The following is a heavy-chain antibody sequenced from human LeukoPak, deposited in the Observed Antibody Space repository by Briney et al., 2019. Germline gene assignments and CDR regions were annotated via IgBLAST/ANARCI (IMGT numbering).Heavy chain of an antibody. J-gene: IGHJ4*02. CDR1: GGYISTDY. CDR2: IYYTGCT. D-gene: IGHD2-2*01. CDR3: ARSQGNNAWSYFDS. Sequence: SQTLSLTCTVSGGYISTDYWNWIRQPPGKGLEWIGYIYYTGCTNYNPSLKSRVTISVDTSKNQFSLKLSSVITADTAVYYCARSQGNNAWSYFDSWGQGSLVTVSS. V-gene: IGHV4-59*01.